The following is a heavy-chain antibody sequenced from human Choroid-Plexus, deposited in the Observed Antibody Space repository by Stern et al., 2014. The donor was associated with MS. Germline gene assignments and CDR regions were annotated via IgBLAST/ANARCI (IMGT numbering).Heavy chain of an antibody. V-gene: IGHV3-30*18. CDR3: AKDRQYLTYFFDH. CDR2: VSYDGSNK. Sequence: VQLVESGGGVVQPGRPLRLSCGASGFTLGSCAMHWVRQAPGKGLEWVAGVSYDGSNKYYADSVKGRFNISRDNSQNTLYMQMSSLRPEDTAVYYCAKDRQYLTYFFDHWGQGSLVTVSS. D-gene: IGHD2/OR15-2a*01. J-gene: IGHJ5*02. CDR1: GFTLGSCA.